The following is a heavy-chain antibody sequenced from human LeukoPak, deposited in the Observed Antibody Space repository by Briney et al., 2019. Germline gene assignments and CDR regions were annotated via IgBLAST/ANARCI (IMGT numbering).Heavy chain of an antibody. CDR2: INEDGSEE. V-gene: IGHV3-7*01. D-gene: IGHD2-15*01. Sequence: GESLRLSCAASGFTFRSYWMTWVRQAPGKGLEWVANINEDGSEEHYVDSVKGRFTISRDNAKNSLHLQMNSLRAEDTAVYYCARVGRIWAHGDYWGQGTLVTVSS. J-gene: IGHJ4*02. CDR1: GFTFRSYW. CDR3: ARVGRIWAHGDY.